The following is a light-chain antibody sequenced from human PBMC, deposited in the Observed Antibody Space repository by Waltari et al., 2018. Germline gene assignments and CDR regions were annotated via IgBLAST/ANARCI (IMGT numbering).Light chain of an antibody. CDR1: TSDICNYNY. CDR3: SAYTTSGTYVA. Sequence: QSALTQPASVSGSPGPSITISCTGTTSDICNYNYFSWYQQHPGKAPKLLIYDVYNRPSGISRRFSGSKSGNTASLTISGLQAEDEAVYHCSAYTTSGTYVAFGGGTRVTV. J-gene: IGLJ2*01. V-gene: IGLV2-14*03. CDR2: DVY.